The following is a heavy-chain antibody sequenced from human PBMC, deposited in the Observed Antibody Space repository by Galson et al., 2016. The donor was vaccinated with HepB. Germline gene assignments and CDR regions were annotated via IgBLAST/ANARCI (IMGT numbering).Heavy chain of an antibody. Sequence: SLRLSCAASGFTFSDYGMHWVRQAPGKGLEWVAADSWDGRRTFYADSVKGRFTIARDNSNNMLFLQMSSLTKDDTAVYYCARTHEYCPPVGCSVDYWGQGTLVSVSS. CDR2: DSWDGRRT. V-gene: IGHV3-30*03. CDR3: ARTHEYCPPVGCSVDY. J-gene: IGHJ4*02. CDR1: GFTFSDYG. D-gene: IGHD2/OR15-2a*01.